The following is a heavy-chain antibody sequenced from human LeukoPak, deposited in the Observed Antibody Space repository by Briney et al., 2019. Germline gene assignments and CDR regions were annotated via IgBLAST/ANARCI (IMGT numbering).Heavy chain of an antibody. CDR3: ARARRYYYDSSGYLDAFDI. V-gene: IGHV4-39*07. Sequence: SETLSLTCTVSGGSISSSSYYWGWIRQPPGKGLEWIGSIYYSGSTYYNPSLKSRVTISVDTSKNQFSLKLSSVTAADTAVYYCARARRYYYDSSGYLDAFDIWGQGTMVTVSS. CDR2: IYYSGST. CDR1: GGSISSSSYY. D-gene: IGHD3-22*01. J-gene: IGHJ3*02.